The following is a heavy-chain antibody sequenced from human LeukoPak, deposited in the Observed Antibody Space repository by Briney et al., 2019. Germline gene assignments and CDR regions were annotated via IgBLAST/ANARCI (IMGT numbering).Heavy chain of an antibody. CDR1: GGSISSSSYY. D-gene: IGHD2-2*02. V-gene: IGHV4-39*01. Sequence: SETLSLTCTVSGGSISSSSYYWGWIRQPPGKGLEWIGSIYYSGSTYYNPSLKSRVTISVDTSKNQFSLKLSPVTAADTAVYYCARLIVVVPAAIYFDYWGQGTLVTVSS. J-gene: IGHJ4*02. CDR3: ARLIVVVPAAIYFDY. CDR2: IYYSGST.